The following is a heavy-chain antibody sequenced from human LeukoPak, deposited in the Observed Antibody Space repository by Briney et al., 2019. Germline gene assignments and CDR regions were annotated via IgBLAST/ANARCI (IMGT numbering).Heavy chain of an antibody. Sequence: SETLSLTCAVYGGSFSGYYWSWIRQPPGKGLEWIGEINHSGSTNYNPSLKSRVTISVDTSKNQFSLKLSSVTAADTAVYYCARVPNYYDFWSGYRSGPYYYYGMDVWGQGTTVTVSS. J-gene: IGHJ6*02. CDR2: INHSGST. V-gene: IGHV4-34*01. D-gene: IGHD3-3*01. CDR1: GGSFSGYY. CDR3: ARVPNYYDFWSGYRSGPYYYYGMDV.